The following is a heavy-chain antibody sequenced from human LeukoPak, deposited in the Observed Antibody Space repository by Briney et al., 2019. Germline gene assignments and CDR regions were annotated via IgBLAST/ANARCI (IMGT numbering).Heavy chain of an antibody. Sequence: GGSLRLSCAASGFSFSGYWMHWVRQDPGKGLVWVSRINSDGSSTAYADSVKGRFTISRDNAKNTLYLQVNSLRAEDTAMYYCVRAIGLDFDFWAREPWSPSPQ. D-gene: IGHD2/OR15-2a*01. CDR3: VRAIGLDFDF. J-gene: IGHJ4*02. CDR1: GFSFSGYW. CDR2: INSDGSST. V-gene: IGHV3-74*01.